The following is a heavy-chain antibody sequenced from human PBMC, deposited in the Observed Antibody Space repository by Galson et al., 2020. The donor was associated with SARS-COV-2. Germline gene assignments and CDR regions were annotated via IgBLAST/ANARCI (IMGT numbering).Heavy chain of an antibody. CDR1: GFTFSSYG. J-gene: IGHJ4*02. V-gene: IGHV3-30*18. CDR2: ISYDGSNK. Sequence: GESLKISCAASGFTFSSYGMHWVRQAPGKGLEWVAVISYDGSNKYYADSVKGRFTISRDNSKNTLYLQMNSLRAEDTAVYYCAKDQGADNTVWSQSFDYWGQGTLVTVSS. CDR3: AKDQGADNTVWSQSFDY. D-gene: IGHD4-17*01.